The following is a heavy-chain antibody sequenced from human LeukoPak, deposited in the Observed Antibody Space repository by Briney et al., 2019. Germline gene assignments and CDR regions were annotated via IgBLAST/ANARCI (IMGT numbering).Heavy chain of an antibody. J-gene: IGHJ4*02. CDR3: ATDLGYYYDSSGYYYRDY. CDR1: GYTFTSYG. Sequence: ASVMVSCKASGYTFTSYGISWVRQAPGQGLEWMGWISAYNGNTNYAQKLQGRVTMTTDTSTSTAYMELRSLRSEDTAVYYCATDLGYYYDSSGYYYRDYWGQGTLVTVSS. CDR2: ISAYNGNT. D-gene: IGHD3-22*01. V-gene: IGHV1-18*01.